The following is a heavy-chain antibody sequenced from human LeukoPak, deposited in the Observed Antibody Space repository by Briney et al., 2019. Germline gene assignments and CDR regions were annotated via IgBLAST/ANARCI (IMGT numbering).Heavy chain of an antibody. Sequence: GGSLRLSCAASGFTFSNYAMSWVRQAPGKGLEWVSTLSGTGGSTYYADSVKGRFTISRDNSKNTLYLQMNSLRAEDTAVYYCARSGDYYYDSSGIFDYWGQGTLVTVSS. V-gene: IGHV3-23*01. CDR1: GFTFSNYA. D-gene: IGHD3-22*01. CDR2: LSGTGGST. CDR3: ARSGDYYYDSSGIFDY. J-gene: IGHJ4*02.